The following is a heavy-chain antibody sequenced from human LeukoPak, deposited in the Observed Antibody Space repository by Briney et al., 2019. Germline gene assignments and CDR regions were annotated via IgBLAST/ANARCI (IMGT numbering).Heavy chain of an antibody. CDR3: ARSAYYYGSGSYYLNHNWFDP. V-gene: IGHV4-34*01. CDR1: GGSFSGYY. CDR2: INHSGST. Sequence: PSETLSLTCAVYGGSFSGYYWSWIRQPPGKGLEWIGEINHSGSTNYNPSLKSRVTISVDTSKNQFSLKLSSVTAADTAVYYCARSAYYYGSGSYYLNHNWFDPWGQGTLVTVSS. D-gene: IGHD3-10*01. J-gene: IGHJ5*02.